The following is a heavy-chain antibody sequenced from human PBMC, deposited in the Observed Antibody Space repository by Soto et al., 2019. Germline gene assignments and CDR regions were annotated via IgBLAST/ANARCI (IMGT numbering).Heavy chain of an antibody. CDR3: ARDRGYSYGRFYYYYGMDV. Sequence: ASVKVSCKASGYTFTGYYMHWVRQAPGQGLDWMGWINPNSGGTNYAQKFQGWVTMTRDTSISTAYMELSRLRSDDTAVYYCARDRGYSYGRFYYYYGMDVWGQGTTVTVSS. CDR1: GYTFTGYY. V-gene: IGHV1-2*04. J-gene: IGHJ6*02. CDR2: INPNSGGT. D-gene: IGHD5-18*01.